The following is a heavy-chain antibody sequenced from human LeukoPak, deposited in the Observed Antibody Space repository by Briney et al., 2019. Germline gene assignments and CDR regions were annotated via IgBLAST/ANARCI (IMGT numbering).Heavy chain of an antibody. V-gene: IGHV3-23*01. Sequence: GGSLRLSCAASGFTFSTYAMSWVRQAPGKGLEWVSAISGSGGSTYYADSVKGRFTISRDNSKNTLYLQMNSLRAEDTAVYYCAKVPDGDYGVDYWGQGTLVTVSS. CDR2: ISGSGGST. CDR1: GFTFSTYA. CDR3: AKVPDGDYGVDY. J-gene: IGHJ4*02. D-gene: IGHD4-17*01.